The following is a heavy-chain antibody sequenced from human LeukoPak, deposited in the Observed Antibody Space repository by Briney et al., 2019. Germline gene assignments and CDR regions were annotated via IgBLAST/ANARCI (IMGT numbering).Heavy chain of an antibody. CDR1: GFTFSSYA. Sequence: GRSLRPSCAASGFTFSSYAMHWVRQAPGKGLEWVAVISYDGSNKYYADSVKGRFTISRDNSKNTLYLQMNSLRAEDTAVYYCARALSPFSSGWYSDYWGQGTLVTVSS. CDR2: ISYDGSNK. D-gene: IGHD6-19*01. J-gene: IGHJ4*02. CDR3: ARALSPFSSGWYSDY. V-gene: IGHV3-30*04.